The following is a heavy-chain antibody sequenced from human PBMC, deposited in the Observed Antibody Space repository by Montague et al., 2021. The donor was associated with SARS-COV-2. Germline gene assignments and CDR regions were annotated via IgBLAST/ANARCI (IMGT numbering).Heavy chain of an antibody. Sequence: SETLSLTCTVSGDSISTDNWCCWGRLPPGEGLLGGGEISHTRSTNYNTPPKSRVSMSVDKAWNHFSLMWTSVTAADTAIYYCARKGSGRSDLAYWGQGTLVTVSS. J-gene: IGHJ4*02. CDR1: GDSISTDNW. CDR3: ARKGSGRSDLAY. CDR2: ISHTRST. D-gene: IGHD3-3*01. V-gene: IGHV4-4*02.